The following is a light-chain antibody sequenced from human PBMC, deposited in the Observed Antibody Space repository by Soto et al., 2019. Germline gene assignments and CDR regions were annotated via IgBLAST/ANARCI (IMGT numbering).Light chain of an antibody. J-gene: IGLJ2*01. V-gene: IGLV2-23*01. CDR2: EGS. Sequence: QSVLTQPASVSGSPGQSITISCTGTSSDVGSYNLVSWYQQHPGKAPKLMIYEGSARPSGVSNRFSGSKSGNTASLTISGLQAEDEADYYCCSYAGSSTVVFGGGTKVTAL. CDR3: CSYAGSSTVV. CDR1: SSDVGSYNL.